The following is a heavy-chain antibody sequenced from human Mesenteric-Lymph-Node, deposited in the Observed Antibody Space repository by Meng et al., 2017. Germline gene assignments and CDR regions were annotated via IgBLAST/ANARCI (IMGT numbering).Heavy chain of an antibody. Sequence: GESLKISCAASGFTFSDYFMSWIRQAPGKGLEWLSYISGTGSAMSYADSVKGRFTISRDNAKNSLYLQMNSLRAEDTAVYHCAKGGWNADSWGQGTLVTVSS. J-gene: IGHJ4*02. CDR2: ISGTGSAM. CDR1: GFTFSDYF. V-gene: IGHV3-11*04. D-gene: IGHD1-1*01. CDR3: AKGGWNADS.